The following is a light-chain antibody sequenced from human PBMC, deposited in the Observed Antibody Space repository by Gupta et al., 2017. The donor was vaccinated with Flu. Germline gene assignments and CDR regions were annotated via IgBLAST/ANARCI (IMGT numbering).Light chain of an antibody. J-gene: IGKJ3*01. CDR3: QQYYSTPFT. V-gene: IGKV4-1*01. Sequence: DIVMTQSPDSLPVSLGERATINCKSSQSVLYSSNNKNYLAWYQQRPGQPQKLLLYWASTRESGVPDLFSGSGSGTDFTLTISSLQAEDFAVYYCQQYYSTPFTFGPGTKVD. CDR2: WAS. CDR1: QSVLYSSNNKNY.